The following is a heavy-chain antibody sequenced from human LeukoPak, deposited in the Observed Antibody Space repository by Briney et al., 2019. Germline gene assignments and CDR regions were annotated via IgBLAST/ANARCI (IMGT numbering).Heavy chain of an antibody. D-gene: IGHD2-15*01. Sequence: SVKVSCKASGGTFSSYAISWVRQAPGQGLEWMGRIIPILGIANYVQKFQGRVTITADKSTSTAYMELSSLRSEDTAVYYCARGPDISGYYYGMDVWGQGTTVTVPS. CDR1: GGTFSSYA. CDR3: ARGPDISGYYYGMDV. J-gene: IGHJ6*02. CDR2: IIPILGIA. V-gene: IGHV1-69*04.